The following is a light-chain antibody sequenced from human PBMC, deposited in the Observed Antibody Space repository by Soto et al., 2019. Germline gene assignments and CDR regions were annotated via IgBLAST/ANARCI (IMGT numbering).Light chain of an antibody. Sequence: DIQMTQSPSTLSASVGDRVTITCRASQGISGWLAWYQQKAGKAHRLLIFDAYSLMSGVQSRFSGSGYGTDFTLTITSLQPEDFATYYCKHTYSPPPTFGQGTRLEIK. V-gene: IGKV1-39*01. CDR3: KHTYSPPPT. J-gene: IGKJ5*01. CDR2: DAY. CDR1: QGISGW.